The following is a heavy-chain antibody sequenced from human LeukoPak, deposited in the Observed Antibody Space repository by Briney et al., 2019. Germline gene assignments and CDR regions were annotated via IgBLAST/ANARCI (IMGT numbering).Heavy chain of an antibody. Sequence: GESLKISCKGSGCSFTSYWIGWVRQMPGKGLEWMGIIYPGDSDTRYSPSFQGQVTISADKSISTAYLQWSSLKASDTAMYYCARKLFCSSTSCYYFDYWGQGTLVTVSS. D-gene: IGHD2-2*01. J-gene: IGHJ4*02. CDR1: GCSFTSYW. V-gene: IGHV5-51*01. CDR2: IYPGDSDT. CDR3: ARKLFCSSTSCYYFDY.